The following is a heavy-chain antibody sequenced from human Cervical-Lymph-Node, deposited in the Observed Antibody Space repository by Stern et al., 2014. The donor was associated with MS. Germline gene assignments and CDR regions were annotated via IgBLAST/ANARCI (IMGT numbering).Heavy chain of an antibody. J-gene: IGHJ4*02. CDR3: ARQNMVRGVTELDF. D-gene: IGHD3-10*01. Sequence: VQLVESGTEVKKSGASVKVSCKASGYTFRIYYMHWVRQAPGQGLEWLGLIKPDTGGTTYAQKFQNRVTLTNDTSTRQLYMALSSLIAEDTAVYYCARQNMVRGVTELDFWVQGTLVTVSS. V-gene: IGHV1-46*01. CDR2: IKPDTGGT. CDR1: GYTFRIYY.